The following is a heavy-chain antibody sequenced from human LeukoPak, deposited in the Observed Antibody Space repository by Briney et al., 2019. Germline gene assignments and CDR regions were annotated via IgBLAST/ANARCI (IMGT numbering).Heavy chain of an antibody. Sequence: ASVKVSCKASGYPFDNFGLTWVRQASGQGLEWMGWISAYNGNTHYAQKFRGRLTMTTDTSTTTAYLELRSLKSDDTAVYYCARDRLGGDLTGESLYWGQGTLVTVSS. V-gene: IGHV1-18*01. J-gene: IGHJ4*02. D-gene: IGHD4-17*01. CDR1: GYPFDNFG. CDR3: ARDRLGGDLTGESLY. CDR2: ISAYNGNT.